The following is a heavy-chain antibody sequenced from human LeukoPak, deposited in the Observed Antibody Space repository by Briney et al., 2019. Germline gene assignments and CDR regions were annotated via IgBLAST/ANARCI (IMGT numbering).Heavy chain of an antibody. V-gene: IGHV3-9*03. Sequence: PGGSLRLSCAASGFTFSSYDMHWVRQATGKGLEWVSGISWNSGSIGYADSVKGRFTISRDNAKNSLYLQMNSLRAEDMALYYCAKSLRYFDWLDAFDIWGQGTMVTVSS. CDR1: GFTFSSYD. J-gene: IGHJ3*02. CDR2: ISWNSGSI. CDR3: AKSLRYFDWLDAFDI. D-gene: IGHD3-9*01.